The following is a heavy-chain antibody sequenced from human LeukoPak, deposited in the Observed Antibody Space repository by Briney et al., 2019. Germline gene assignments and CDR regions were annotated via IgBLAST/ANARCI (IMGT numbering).Heavy chain of an antibody. CDR2: ISYDGSNK. CDR3: AREGIVVVPAVEYYYYGMDV. CDR1: GFTFSSYG. V-gene: IGHV3-30-3*01. Sequence: GGSLRLSCAASGFTFSSYGMHWVRQAPGKGLEWVAVISYDGSNKYYADSVKGRFTISRDNSKNTLYLQMNSLRAEDTAVYYCAREGIVVVPAVEYYYYGMDVWGQGTTVTVSS. J-gene: IGHJ6*02. D-gene: IGHD2-2*01.